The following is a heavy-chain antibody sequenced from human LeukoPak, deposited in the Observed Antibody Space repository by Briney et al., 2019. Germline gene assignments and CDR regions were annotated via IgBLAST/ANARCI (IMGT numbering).Heavy chain of an antibody. V-gene: IGHV1-46*01. Sequence: ASVKVSCKASGYTFTSYYMHWVRQAPGQGLEWMGIINPSGGSTSYAQKFQGRVTMTRDTSTNTIYMELRSLRSDDTAVYYCARERTLLTGYYGLREDYFDNWGQGTLVTVSS. J-gene: IGHJ4*02. CDR3: ARERTLLTGYYGLREDYFDN. CDR2: INPSGGST. CDR1: GYTFTSYY. D-gene: IGHD3-9*01.